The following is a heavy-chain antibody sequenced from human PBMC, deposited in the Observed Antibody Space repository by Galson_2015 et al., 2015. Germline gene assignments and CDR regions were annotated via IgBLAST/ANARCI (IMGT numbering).Heavy chain of an antibody. CDR2: IHPGDSDT. CDR3: ARHCGIRGEIDY. CDR1: GYSFTTYW. D-gene: IGHD2-21*01. Sequence: QSGAEVKKPGESLKISCKGSGYSFTTYWIGWARQMPGKGLEWMGIIHPGDSDTRYTPSFQGQVTISADRSISTAYLQWTSLKASDTAMYYCARHCGIRGEIDYWGQGTLVTVSS. J-gene: IGHJ4*02. V-gene: IGHV5-51*01.